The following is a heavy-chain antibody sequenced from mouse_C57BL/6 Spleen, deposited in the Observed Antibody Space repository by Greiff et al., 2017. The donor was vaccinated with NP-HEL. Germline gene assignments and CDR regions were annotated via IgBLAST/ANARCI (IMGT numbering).Heavy chain of an antibody. CDR3: ERGRYRNFLDD. D-gene: IGHD2-5*01. Sequence: QVQLQQSGPELVKPGASVKISCKASGYAFSSSWMHWVKQRPGQGLEWIGRIYPGDGDTNYNGKFKGKATLTADKSSSTAYMQLSSLTSEDSAVYFCERGRYRNFLDDWGQGTSVTVSS. J-gene: IGHJ4*01. CDR1: GYAFSSSW. V-gene: IGHV1-82*01. CDR2: IYPGDGDT.